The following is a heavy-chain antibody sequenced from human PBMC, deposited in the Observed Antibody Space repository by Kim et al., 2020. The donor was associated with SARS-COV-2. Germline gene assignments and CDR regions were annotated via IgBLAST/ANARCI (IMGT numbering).Heavy chain of an antibody. V-gene: IGHV5-10-1*01. D-gene: IGHD3-22*01. CDR1: GYSFTSYW. CDR3: ARPPYYYDSSGDAFDI. J-gene: IGHJ3*02. Sequence: GESLKISCKGSGYSFTSYWISWVRQMPGKGLEWMGRIDPSDSYTNYSPSFQGHVTISADKSISTAYLQWSSLKASDTAMYYCARPPYYYDSSGDAFDIWGQGTMVTVSS. CDR2: IDPSDSYT.